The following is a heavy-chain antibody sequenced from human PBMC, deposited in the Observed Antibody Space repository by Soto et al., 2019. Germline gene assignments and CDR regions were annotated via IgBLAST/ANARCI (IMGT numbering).Heavy chain of an antibody. J-gene: IGHJ4*02. Sequence: PGGSLRLSCAASGFTLSRYGMHWVRQAPGKGLEWVAVISFEGNTQYYADSVKGRFTISRDNSKDTLYLQMNSLRADDTAMYYCARWSYLDYWGQGTRVTVSS. V-gene: IGHV3-30*12. CDR2: ISFEGNTQ. CDR1: GFTLSRYG. D-gene: IGHD3-3*01. CDR3: ARWSYLDY.